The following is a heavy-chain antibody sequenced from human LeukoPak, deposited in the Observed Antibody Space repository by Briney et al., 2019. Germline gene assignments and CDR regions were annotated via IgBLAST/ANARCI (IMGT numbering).Heavy chain of an antibody. J-gene: IGHJ4*02. Sequence: GASVKVSCKASGYTFTGYYMHWVRQAPGQGLEWMGWINPNSGGTNYAQKFQGRVTMTRDTSISTAYMELSRLRSDDTAVYYCARAPAFAYCGGDCYSDTFDYWGQGTLVTVSS. CDR2: INPNSGGT. CDR1: GYTFTGYY. D-gene: IGHD2-21*02. CDR3: ARAPAFAYCGGDCYSDTFDY. V-gene: IGHV1-2*02.